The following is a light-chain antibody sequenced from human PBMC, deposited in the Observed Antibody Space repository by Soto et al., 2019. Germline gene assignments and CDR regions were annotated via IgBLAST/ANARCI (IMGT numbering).Light chain of an antibody. J-gene: IGKJ5*01. CDR1: QTLSNSV. CDR2: DTS. CDR3: QQYGTSEII. V-gene: IGKV3-20*01. Sequence: IVLTHSPATLSFSPLYRSTLSFRSSQTLSNSVIARYQQKPGQAPMLLAYDTSSRATGVPDRDSASGSGTDFTLTISRLEPEDFAVFFCQQYGTSEIIFGQGTRLEI.